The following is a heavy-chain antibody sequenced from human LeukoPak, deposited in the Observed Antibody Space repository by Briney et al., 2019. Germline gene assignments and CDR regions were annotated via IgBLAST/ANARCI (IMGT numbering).Heavy chain of an antibody. CDR2: VRSKSYGGTK. CDR3: ARCSRSSTDCYSEFGL. V-gene: IGHV3-49*04. Sequence: GGSLRLSCSTSGFIFGDYAMSWVRQAPGKGLEWVATVRSKSYGGTKEYAASLKGRFTMSRDDAESIAYLQMNSLRAEDTALYYCARCSRSSTDCYSEFGLWGQGTMVTVPS. J-gene: IGHJ3*01. CDR1: GFIFGDYA. D-gene: IGHD2-2*02.